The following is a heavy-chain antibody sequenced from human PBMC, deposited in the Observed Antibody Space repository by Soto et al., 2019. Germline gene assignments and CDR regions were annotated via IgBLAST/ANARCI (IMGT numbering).Heavy chain of an antibody. CDR1: GFTFSSYG. CDR3: APGTYYDILTGYHRDYGMDV. Sequence: GGSLRLSCAASGFTFSSYGMHWVRQAPGKGLEWVAVISYDGSNKYYADSVKGRFTISRDNSKNTLYLQMNSLRAEDTAVYYCAPGTYYDILTGYHRDYGMDVWGQGTTVTVSS. J-gene: IGHJ6*02. CDR2: ISYDGSNK. V-gene: IGHV3-30*03. D-gene: IGHD3-9*01.